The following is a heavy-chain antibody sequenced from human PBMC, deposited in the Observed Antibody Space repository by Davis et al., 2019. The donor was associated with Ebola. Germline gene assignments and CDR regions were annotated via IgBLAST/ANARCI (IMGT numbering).Heavy chain of an antibody. D-gene: IGHD1-26*01. CDR2: IYTGDSDT. V-gene: IGHV5-51*01. Sequence: GGSLRLSCKDSGNSFASHWIGWVRQMPGKGLEWMGIIYTGDSDTRYSPSFAGQVSISADRATSTASMWFFSLRPSDTATYYCARRGGSYIRQGFWFDSWGQGTRVTVS. CDR3: ARRGGSYIRQGFWFDS. J-gene: IGHJ5*01. CDR1: GNSFASHW.